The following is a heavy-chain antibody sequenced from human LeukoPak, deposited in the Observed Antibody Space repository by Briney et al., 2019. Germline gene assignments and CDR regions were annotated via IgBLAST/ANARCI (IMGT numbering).Heavy chain of an antibody. J-gene: IGHJ4*02. CDR1: GGSISSRSYY. V-gene: IGHV4-39*07. Sequence: SETLSLTCTVSGGSISSRSYYWGWIRQPPGKGLEWIGSIYYSGITYYNPSLKSRVTISVDTSKNQFSLKLSSVTAADTAVYYCARGDYFGNYGSGVDYWGQGTLVTVSS. D-gene: IGHD3-10*01. CDR2: IYYSGIT. CDR3: ARGDYFGNYGSGVDY.